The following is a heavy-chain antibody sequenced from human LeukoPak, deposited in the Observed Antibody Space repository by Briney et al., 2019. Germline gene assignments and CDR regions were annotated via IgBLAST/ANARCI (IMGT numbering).Heavy chain of an antibody. CDR1: GYTFTSYY. D-gene: IGHD3-3*01. V-gene: IGHV1-46*01. Sequence: ASVKVSCTASGYTFTSYYMHWVRQAPGQGLEWMGIINPSGGSTSYAQKFQGRVTMTRDTSTSTVYTELSSLRSEDTAVYYCASLTIFGATSLMDVWGQGTTVTVSS. CDR2: INPSGGST. CDR3: ASLTIFGATSLMDV. J-gene: IGHJ6*02.